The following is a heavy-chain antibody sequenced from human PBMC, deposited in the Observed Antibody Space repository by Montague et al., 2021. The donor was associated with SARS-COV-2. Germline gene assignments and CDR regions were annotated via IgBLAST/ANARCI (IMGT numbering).Heavy chain of an antibody. CDR2: IYTSGST. D-gene: IGHD6-19*01. CDR1: GGSISSYY. J-gene: IGHJ6*02. V-gene: IGHV4-4*07. CDR3: ARDGSAVAGLPRSYGLDV. Sequence: SETLSLTCTVSGGSISSYYWSWIRQPAGKGLEWIGRIYTSGSTNYNPSLKSRVTMSVDTSKSQFSLKLSSVTAADTAVYYRARDGSAVAGLPRSYGLDVWGQGTTVTVSS.